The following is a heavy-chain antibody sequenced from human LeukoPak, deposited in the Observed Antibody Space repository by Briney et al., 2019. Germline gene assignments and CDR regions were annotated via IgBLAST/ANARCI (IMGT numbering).Heavy chain of an antibody. CDR3: ARDSGISGRMDY. CDR2: IYYSGST. V-gene: IGHV4-31*03. Sequence: PSETLSLTCTVSGGSISSGGYFWSWIRQHPGKGLEWIGYIYYSGSTYYNPSLKSRVTISVDTSKNQFSLKLSSVTAADTAVYYCARDSGISGRMDYWGQGTLVTVSS. J-gene: IGHJ4*02. CDR1: GGSISSGGYF. D-gene: IGHD3-10*01.